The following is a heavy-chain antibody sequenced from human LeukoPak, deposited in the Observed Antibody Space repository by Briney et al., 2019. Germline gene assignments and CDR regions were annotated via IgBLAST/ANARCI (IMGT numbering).Heavy chain of an antibody. V-gene: IGHV1-46*01. CDR1: GYTFTRHY. CDR2: TKPSGGST. J-gene: IGHJ3*02. Sequence: SVKVSCKASGYTFTRHYMHWVRQAPGQGHAWMGITKPSGGSTSYAQELQGRVTMTSHTSTPTVYMALSSLRSEDTDVYYCARLLPPAGSAFDIWGQGTMVTVSS. D-gene: IGHD6-19*01. CDR3: ARLLPPAGSAFDI.